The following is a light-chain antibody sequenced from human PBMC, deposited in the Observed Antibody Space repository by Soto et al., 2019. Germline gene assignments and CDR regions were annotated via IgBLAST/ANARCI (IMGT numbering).Light chain of an antibody. CDR1: SSDVGAYNY. CDR3: TSFTRASTQV. J-gene: IGLJ2*01. Sequence: QSALTQPASVSGSPGQSNTISCTGTSSDVGAYNYVSWYQQHPGKAPKLMIYDVSNRPSGVSNRFSGSKSGNTASLTISGLQAEYEADYYCTSFTRASTQVFGGGTKLTVL. CDR2: DVS. V-gene: IGLV2-14*01.